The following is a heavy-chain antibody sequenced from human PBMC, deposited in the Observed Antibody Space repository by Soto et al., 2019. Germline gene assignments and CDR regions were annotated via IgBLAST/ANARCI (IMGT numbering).Heavy chain of an antibody. J-gene: IGHJ6*02. V-gene: IGHV4-61*08. CDR3: ASYTSGRSGPALDV. CDR2: IHYSGST. Sequence: SETLSLTCTVSGVSVSNHDYYWTWIRQPPGKGPEWVGYIHYSGSTNHNPSLKSRVTMSVDTAKNQFSLELTSVTAADTAVYYCASYTSGRSGPALDVWGHGTTVTISS. D-gene: IGHD3-10*01. CDR1: GVSVSNHDYY.